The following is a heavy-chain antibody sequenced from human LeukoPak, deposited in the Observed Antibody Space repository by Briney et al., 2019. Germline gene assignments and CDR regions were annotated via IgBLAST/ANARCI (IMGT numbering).Heavy chain of an antibody. V-gene: IGHV4-4*07. CDR1: GGSISSYY. Sequence: SETLSLTCTVSGGSISSYYWSWIRQPAGKGLEWIGRIYTGGSTNYNPSLKSRVTMSVDTSKNQFSLKLSSVTAADTAVYYCARETGYCSGGSCYSVGDWFDPWGQGTLVTVSS. J-gene: IGHJ5*02. CDR2: IYTGGST. CDR3: ARETGYCSGGSCYSVGDWFDP. D-gene: IGHD2-15*01.